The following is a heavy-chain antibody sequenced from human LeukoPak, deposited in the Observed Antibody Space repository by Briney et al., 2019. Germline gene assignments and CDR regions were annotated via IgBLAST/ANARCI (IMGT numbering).Heavy chain of an antibody. CDR2: ISSSGRTI. J-gene: IGHJ4*02. CDR1: GFTFNNYQ. Sequence: GGSLRLSCAASGFTFNNYQMNWVRQAPGKGLECISYISSSGRTIYYADSLKGRFTVSRDNAKNSLYLRMNNLRAEDTAVYYCAELDSGSPRYWGQGTLVTVSS. V-gene: IGHV3-48*03. D-gene: IGHD6-13*01. CDR3: AELDSGSPRY.